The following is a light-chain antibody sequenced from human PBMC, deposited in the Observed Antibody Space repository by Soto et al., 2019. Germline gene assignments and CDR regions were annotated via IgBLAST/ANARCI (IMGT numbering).Light chain of an antibody. V-gene: IGKV1-12*01. CDR1: QAMSSW. CDR2: GAS. CDR3: QQANSYQLT. J-gene: IGKJ4*01. Sequence: DLQMTQSPSSVSASVGDRVTITCRASQAMSSWLAWYQQRPGKAPTLLSYGASNLLDGVPSSFSGSGSETDFTPAISNLQPEDFATDYCQQANSYQLTFGGGTRVDIK.